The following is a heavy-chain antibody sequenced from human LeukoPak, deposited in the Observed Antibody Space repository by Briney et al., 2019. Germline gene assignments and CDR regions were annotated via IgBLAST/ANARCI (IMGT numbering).Heavy chain of an antibody. Sequence: SQTLSLTCTVSGGSISSGDYYWSWIRQPPGKGLEWIGYIYYSGSTYYNPSLKSRVTISLDASQNQFSLNLTSVIAADTAVYYCARETIFGVLIAGFRWFDPWGQGTLVTVSP. J-gene: IGHJ5*02. CDR2: IYYSGST. V-gene: IGHV4-30-4*01. CDR1: GGSISSGDYY. CDR3: ARETIFGVLIAGFRWFDP. D-gene: IGHD3-3*01.